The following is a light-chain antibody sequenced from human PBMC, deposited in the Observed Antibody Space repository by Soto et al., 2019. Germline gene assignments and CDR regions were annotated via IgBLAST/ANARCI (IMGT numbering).Light chain of an antibody. CDR3: QQSFSTPPT. CDR1: QSISSF. CDR2: AAS. V-gene: IGKV1-39*01. Sequence: DIQMTQSPSSLSASVGDRVTITCRASQSISSFLTWYLQKAGKAPKLLIYAASSLQSGVPSRFSGSGSGTDFTLTISSLQPEDFASYYCQQSFSTPPTFGQGTKVEIK. J-gene: IGKJ1*01.